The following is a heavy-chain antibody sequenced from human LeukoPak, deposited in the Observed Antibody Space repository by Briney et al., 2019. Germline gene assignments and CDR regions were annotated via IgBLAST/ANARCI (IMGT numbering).Heavy chain of an antibody. CDR1: GGSISSSTYY. D-gene: IGHD4-17*01. V-gene: IGHV4-39*07. CDR3: ARGETTGEFDY. Sequence: PSETLSLTCTGSGGSISSSTYYWGWIRQPPGKGLEWIGEINHSGSTNYNPSLKSRVTISVDTSKNQFSLKLSSVTAADTAVYYCARGETTGEFDYWGQGTLVTVSS. J-gene: IGHJ4*02. CDR2: INHSGST.